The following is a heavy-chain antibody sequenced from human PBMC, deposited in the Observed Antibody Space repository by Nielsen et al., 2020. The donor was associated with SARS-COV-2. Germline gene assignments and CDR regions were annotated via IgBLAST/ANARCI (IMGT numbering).Heavy chain of an antibody. Sequence: SETLSLTCTVSGGSITGYYWSWIRQPPGKGLEWIGYIYYTGNTNYNPSLKSRVTISVDTSKNQFSLKLTSVTAADTAVYYCARGGSRITGILFDYWAREPWSPSPQ. D-gene: IGHD1-20*01. V-gene: IGHV4-59*01. J-gene: IGHJ4*02. CDR1: GGSITGYY. CDR2: IYYTGNT. CDR3: ARGGSRITGILFDY.